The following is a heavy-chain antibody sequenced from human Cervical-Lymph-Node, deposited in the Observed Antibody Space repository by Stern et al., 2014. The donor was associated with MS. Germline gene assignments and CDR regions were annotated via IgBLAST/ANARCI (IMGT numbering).Heavy chain of an antibody. D-gene: IGHD6-13*01. CDR1: GFSLSTSGVS. Sequence: QIPLKESGPTLVKPTQTLTLTCTFSGFSLSTSGVSVAWIRQPPGKALEWLALLYWNCDKRYNPSLKSRVTITKDTSENQVVLKMTSMAPVDTATYYCAHNFGPAGNLDNAFDIWGRGTMVTVSS. V-gene: IGHV2-5*01. CDR3: AHNFGPAGNLDNAFDI. CDR2: LYWNCDK. J-gene: IGHJ3*02.